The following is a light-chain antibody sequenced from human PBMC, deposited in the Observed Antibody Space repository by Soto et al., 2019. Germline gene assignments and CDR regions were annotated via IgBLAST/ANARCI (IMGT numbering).Light chain of an antibody. CDR3: CAYAGSSTFVI. CDR2: EVT. Sequence: QSVLTQPASVSGSPGQSITISCTGTSSDVGSYNLVSWYQQHPGKVPKLMIYEVTKRPSGVSNRFSGSKSGNTASLTISGHQAEDEADYYCCAYAGSSTFVIFGGGTKLTVL. J-gene: IGLJ2*01. CDR1: SSDVGSYNL. V-gene: IGLV2-23*02.